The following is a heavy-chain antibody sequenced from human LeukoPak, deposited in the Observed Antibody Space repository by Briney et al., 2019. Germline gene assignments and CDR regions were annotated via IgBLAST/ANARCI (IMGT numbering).Heavy chain of an antibody. CDR2: ISGSGGST. CDR1: GXTFSSYA. J-gene: IGHJ5*02. CDR3: AKDCVTTCFPS. Sequence: SLRLSXXXSGXTFSSYAMSWVRQAPGKGLEWVSAISGSGGSTYYADSVKGRFTISRDNSKNTLYLQMNSLRAEDTAVYYCAKDCVTTCFPSWGQGTLVTVSS. D-gene: IGHD4-17*01. V-gene: IGHV3-23*01.